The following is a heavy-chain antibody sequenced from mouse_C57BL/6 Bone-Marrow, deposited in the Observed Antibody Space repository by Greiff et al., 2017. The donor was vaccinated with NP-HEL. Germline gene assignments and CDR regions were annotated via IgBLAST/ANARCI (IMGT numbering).Heavy chain of an antibody. Sequence: EVKLVESGPELVKPGDSVKISCKASGYSFTGYFMNWVMQSHGKSLEWIGRINPYNGDTFYNQKFKGKATLTVDKSSSTAHMELRSLTSEDSAVYYCARWDGYYPSWFAYWGQGTLVTVSA. V-gene: IGHV1-20*01. J-gene: IGHJ3*01. CDR2: INPYNGDT. CDR3: ARWDGYYPSWFAY. CDR1: GYSFTGYF. D-gene: IGHD2-3*01.